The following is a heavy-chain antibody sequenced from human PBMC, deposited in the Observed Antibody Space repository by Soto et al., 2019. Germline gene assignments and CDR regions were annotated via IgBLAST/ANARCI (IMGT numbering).Heavy chain of an antibody. CDR2: ISGSGGST. CDR3: AKSRRIGNYYDSSGAFDY. V-gene: IGHV3-23*01. Sequence: EVQLLESGGGLVQPGGSLRLSCAASGFTFSSYAMSWVRQAPGKGLEWVSAISGSGGSTYYADSVKGRFTISRDNSKNTLYLQMNSLRAEDTAVYYCAKSRRIGNYYDSSGAFDYWGQGTLVTVSS. J-gene: IGHJ4*02. D-gene: IGHD3-22*01. CDR1: GFTFSSYA.